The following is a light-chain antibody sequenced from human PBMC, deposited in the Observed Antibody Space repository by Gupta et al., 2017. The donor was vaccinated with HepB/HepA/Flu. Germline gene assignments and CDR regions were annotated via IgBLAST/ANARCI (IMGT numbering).Light chain of an antibody. Sequence: IVLTQSPGTLFVSPGERATLSCRASQSVSSSYIGWYQQKPGQAPRLLIYGASSRATGIPDRFSGSGSGTDFSLTISRLEPEDSGVYYCQQYGSSPLTFGGGTKVEIK. CDR1: QSVSSSY. V-gene: IGKV3-20*01. CDR2: GAS. J-gene: IGKJ4*01. CDR3: QQYGSSPLT.